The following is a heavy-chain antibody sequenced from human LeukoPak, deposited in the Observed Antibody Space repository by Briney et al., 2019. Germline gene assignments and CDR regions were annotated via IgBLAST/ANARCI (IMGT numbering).Heavy chain of an antibody. J-gene: IGHJ4*02. V-gene: IGHV3-23*01. D-gene: IGHD3-10*01. Sequence: GGSLRLSCAASGFTFSSYAMSWVRQAPGKGLEWVSAISGSGGSTYYADSVKGRFTISRDNSKNTLCLQMNSLRAEDTAVYYCAKRSGSYRDLYTYYFDYWGQGTLVTVSS. CDR2: ISGSGGST. CDR1: GFTFSSYA. CDR3: AKRSGSYRDLYTYYFDY.